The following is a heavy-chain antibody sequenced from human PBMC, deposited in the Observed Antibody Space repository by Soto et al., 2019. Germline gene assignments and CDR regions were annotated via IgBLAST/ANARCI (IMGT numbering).Heavy chain of an antibody. Sequence: SENLSLTCTVSGGSISSSSYYWGWIRQPPGKGLEWIGSIYYSGSTYYNPSLKSRVTISVDTSKNQFSLKLSSVTAADTAVYYCARHSDFPGIAVAADYWGQGTLVTVSS. CDR1: GGSISSSSYY. CDR2: IYYSGST. D-gene: IGHD6-19*01. CDR3: ARHSDFPGIAVAADY. J-gene: IGHJ4*02. V-gene: IGHV4-39*01.